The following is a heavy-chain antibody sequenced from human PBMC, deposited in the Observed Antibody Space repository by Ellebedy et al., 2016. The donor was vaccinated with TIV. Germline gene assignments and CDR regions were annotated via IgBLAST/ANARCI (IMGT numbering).Heavy chain of an antibody. CDR3: ARGVFGEFLDY. CDR2: IYSGGNT. D-gene: IGHD3-10*02. J-gene: IGHJ4*02. Sequence: GGSLRLSXAASGFTVSSNYMSWVRQAPGTGLEWVSVIYSGGNTYYADSVRGRFTVPRDNSKNTLYLQMNSLRAEDTAVYYCARGVFGEFLDYWGQGTLVTVSS. CDR1: GFTVSSNY. V-gene: IGHV3-53*01.